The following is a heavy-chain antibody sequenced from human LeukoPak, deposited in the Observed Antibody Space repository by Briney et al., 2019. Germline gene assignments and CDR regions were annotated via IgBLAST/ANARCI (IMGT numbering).Heavy chain of an antibody. D-gene: IGHD3-10*01. Sequence: GGSLRLSCAASGFTFSSYGMHWVRQAPGKGLEWVAVISYDGSNKYYADSVKGRFTISRDNAKNSLYLQMNSLRAEDTAVYYCAREVGESLDYYYYGMDVWGKGTTVTVSS. CDR2: ISYDGSNK. J-gene: IGHJ6*04. CDR3: AREVGESLDYYYYGMDV. V-gene: IGHV3-30*03. CDR1: GFTFSSYG.